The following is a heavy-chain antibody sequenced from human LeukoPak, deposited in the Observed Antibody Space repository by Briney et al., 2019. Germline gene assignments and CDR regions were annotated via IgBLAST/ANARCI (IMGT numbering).Heavy chain of an antibody. CDR3: ARDRRGTIFGVVTERPYYYYYYYMDV. CDR2: IIPIFGTA. J-gene: IGHJ6*03. V-gene: IGHV1-69*05. D-gene: IGHD3-3*01. CDR1: GGTFSSYA. Sequence: SVKVSCKASGGTFSSYAISWARQAPGQGLEWMGRIIPIFGTANYAQKFQGRVTITTDESTSTAYMELSSLRSEDTAVYYCARDRRGTIFGVVTERPYYYYYYYMDVWGKGTTVTVSS.